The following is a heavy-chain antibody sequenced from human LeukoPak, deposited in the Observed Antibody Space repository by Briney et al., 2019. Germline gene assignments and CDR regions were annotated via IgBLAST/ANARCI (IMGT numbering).Heavy chain of an antibody. CDR1: GYTFTSYG. V-gene: IGHV1-18*01. J-gene: IGHJ4*02. Sequence: ASVKVSCKASGYTFTSYGISWVRQAPGQGLEWMGWISAYNGNTNYAQKLQGRVTMTTDTSTSTAYMELRSLRSDDTAVYYCARPLRTVNYYYGSGSYNNPLDYWGQGTLVTVSS. D-gene: IGHD3-10*01. CDR2: ISAYNGNT. CDR3: ARPLRTVNYYYGSGSYNNPLDY.